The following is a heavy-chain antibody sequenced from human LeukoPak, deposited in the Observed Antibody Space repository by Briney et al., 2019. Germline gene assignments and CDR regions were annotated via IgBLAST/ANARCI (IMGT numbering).Heavy chain of an antibody. J-gene: IGHJ4*02. D-gene: IGHD2-15*01. CDR3: ATHDHPPATLDY. CDR1: GGSISSSSYY. CDR2: IYYTGTT. V-gene: IGHV4-39*01. Sequence: SETLSLTCTVSGGSISSSSYYWGWIRQPPGKGLEWIGSIYYTGTTYYNPSLKSRVTISVDTSKNQFSLKLSSVTAADTAVYYCATHDHPPATLDYWGREPWSPTPQ.